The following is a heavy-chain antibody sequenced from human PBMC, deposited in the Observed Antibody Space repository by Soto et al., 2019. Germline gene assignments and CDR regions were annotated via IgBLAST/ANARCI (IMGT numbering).Heavy chain of an antibody. J-gene: IGHJ6*02. V-gene: IGHV3-30-3*01. CDR3: ARDAPNWNYGRDYYGMDV. D-gene: IGHD1-7*01. CDR2: ISYDGSNK. Sequence: GGSLRLSCAASGFTFSSYAMHWVRQAPGKGLEWVAVISYDGSNKYYADSVKGRFTISRDNSKNTLYLQMNSLRAEDTAVYYCARDAPNWNYGRDYYGMDVWGQGTTVTVSS. CDR1: GFTFSSYA.